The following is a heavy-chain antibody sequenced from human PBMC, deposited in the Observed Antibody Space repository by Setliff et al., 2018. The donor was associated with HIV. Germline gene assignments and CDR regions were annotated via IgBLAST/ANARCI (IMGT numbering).Heavy chain of an antibody. CDR2: IYYSGST. V-gene: IGHV4-39*01. Sequence: SETLSLTCTVSGGPISSSSYYWGWIRQPPGKGLEWIGSIYYSGSTYYNPSLKSRVAISVDTSKNQFSLKLSSVTAADTAVYYCASRYHYYDSSGYYRQGAFDIWGQGTMVTVSS. CDR3: ASRYHYYDSSGYYRQGAFDI. J-gene: IGHJ3*02. D-gene: IGHD3-22*01. CDR1: GGPISSSSYY.